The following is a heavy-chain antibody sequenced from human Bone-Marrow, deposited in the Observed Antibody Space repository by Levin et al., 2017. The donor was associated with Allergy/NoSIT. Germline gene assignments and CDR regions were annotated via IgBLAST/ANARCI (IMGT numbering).Heavy chain of an antibody. CDR3: ARYSGNNEVDAFDI. D-gene: IGHD6-13*01. J-gene: IGHJ3*02. V-gene: IGHV1-69*13. CDR1: GGTFSSYA. Sequence: SVKVSCKASGGTFSSYAISWVRQAPGQGLEWMGGIIPIFGTANYAQKFQGRVTITADESTSTAYMELSSLRSEDTAVYYCARYSGNNEVDAFDIWGQGTMVTVSS. CDR2: IIPIFGTA.